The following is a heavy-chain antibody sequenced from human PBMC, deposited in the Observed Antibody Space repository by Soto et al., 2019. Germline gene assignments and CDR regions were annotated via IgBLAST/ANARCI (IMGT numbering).Heavy chain of an antibody. V-gene: IGHV4-59*01. D-gene: IGHD2-15*01. Sequence: SETLSLTCTVSGGSIISGYWSWIRQPPGKGLEWIGYISHSGNTNYNPAVKSRVTLSVDTPKNQFSLRLSSVTTADTAVYYCAGLRGYAGSPIDYWGQGTLVTVSS. CDR3: AGLRGYAGSPIDY. J-gene: IGHJ4*02. CDR2: ISHSGNT. CDR1: GGSIISGY.